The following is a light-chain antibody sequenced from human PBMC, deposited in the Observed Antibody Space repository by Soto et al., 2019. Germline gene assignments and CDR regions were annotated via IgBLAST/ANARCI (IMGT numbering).Light chain of an antibody. Sequence: DIQMTQSPSSLSASVGDRVTITCRASQSISTFLNWYQLKPGKAPKLLIYAASTLQGGVPSGFRGSGSGTDFTLTISNLQPEEFATYYCQQSYSTPWTFGQGTQVEIK. V-gene: IGKV1-39*01. J-gene: IGKJ1*01. CDR3: QQSYSTPWT. CDR2: AAS. CDR1: QSISTF.